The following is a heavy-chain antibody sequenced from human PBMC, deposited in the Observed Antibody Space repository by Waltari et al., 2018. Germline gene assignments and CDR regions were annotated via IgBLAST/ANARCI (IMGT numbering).Heavy chain of an antibody. Sequence: QVQLQESGPGLVKPSETLSRTCAVSGYSISSGYDWGWIRQPPGKGLEWIGSIYHSGSTYYNPSLKSRVTISVDTSKNQFSLKLSSVTAADTAVYYCARDPRIVATGPDAFDIWGQGTMVTVSS. D-gene: IGHD5-12*01. CDR1: GYSISSGYD. CDR2: IYHSGST. J-gene: IGHJ3*02. CDR3: ARDPRIVATGPDAFDI. V-gene: IGHV4-38-2*02.